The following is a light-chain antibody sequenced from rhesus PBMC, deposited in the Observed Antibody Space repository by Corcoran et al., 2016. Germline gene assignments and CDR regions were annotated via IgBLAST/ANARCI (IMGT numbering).Light chain of an antibody. V-gene: IGKV1-28*02. CDR3: LQHNRFPLT. Sequence: DIQMTQSPSSLSASVGDTVTITCRASQGISSYVNWFQQKPGNAPKLLIYDASSLGSWVPSRFSGSGSGTVFTLTIRSLQPADFATSYCLQHNRFPLTFGGGTKVEIK. J-gene: IGKJ4*01. CDR1: QGISSY. CDR2: DAS.